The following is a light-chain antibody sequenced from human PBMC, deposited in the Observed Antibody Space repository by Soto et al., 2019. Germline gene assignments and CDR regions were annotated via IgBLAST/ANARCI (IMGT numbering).Light chain of an antibody. CDR3: QQYNTYPTWT. V-gene: IGKV1-5*03. CDR2: KAS. Sequence: DIQMTQSPSTLSASVGDRVTITCRASQSISSWLAWYQQKPGKAPKLLIYKASSLESGVPSRFSGGGSGTEFTLTISSLQPDDFATYHCQQYNTYPTWTFGQGTKVEIK. CDR1: QSISSW. J-gene: IGKJ1*01.